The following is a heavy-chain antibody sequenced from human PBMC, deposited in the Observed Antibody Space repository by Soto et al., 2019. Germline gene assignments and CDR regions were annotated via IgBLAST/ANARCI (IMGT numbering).Heavy chain of an antibody. CDR2: SYYSGST. CDR3: AREAGVYGMDV. J-gene: IGHJ6*02. V-gene: IGHV4-31*03. Sequence: QVQLQESGPGLVQPSQTLSLTCTVSGGSISSGGYYWSWIRQHPGKGLEWIGYSYYSGSTYYTPSLKTRVTISVDTSKNQFSLQLSSVTAADTAVYYCAREAGVYGMDVWGQGTTVTVSS. CDR1: GGSISSGGYY. D-gene: IGHD3-10*01.